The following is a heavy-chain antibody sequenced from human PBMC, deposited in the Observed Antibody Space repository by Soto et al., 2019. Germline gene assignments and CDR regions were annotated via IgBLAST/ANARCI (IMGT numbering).Heavy chain of an antibody. J-gene: IGHJ6*02. Sequence: XGSLRLSCAASGFTFSDSYMNWIRQAPGKGLEWISYISTSGSATYYADSVKGRFTISRDNAKNSLFLQMNSLRAEDTAVYYCASYSSSWYSAYYGMDVWGQGTTVTVSS. D-gene: IGHD6-13*01. CDR3: ASYSSSWYSAYYGMDV. CDR1: GFTFSDSY. V-gene: IGHV3-11*01. CDR2: ISTSGSAT.